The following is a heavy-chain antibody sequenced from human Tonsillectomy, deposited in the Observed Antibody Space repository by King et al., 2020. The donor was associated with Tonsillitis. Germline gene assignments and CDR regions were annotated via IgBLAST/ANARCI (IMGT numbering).Heavy chain of an antibody. J-gene: IGHJ4*02. CDR1: GFTFSSYA. Sequence: VQLVESGGGLAQPGGSLRRSCSASGFTFSSYAMNWVRQAPGKGLEWVSGISGRDGSTYYADSVQGRFTISRDNSKNTRSLQMSSLRAEDTAVYYCAKLIQEVDFWSGNYFDYWGQGTLVTVSS. CDR3: AKLIQEVDFWSGNYFDY. CDR2: ISGRDGST. D-gene: IGHD3-3*01. V-gene: IGHV3-23*04.